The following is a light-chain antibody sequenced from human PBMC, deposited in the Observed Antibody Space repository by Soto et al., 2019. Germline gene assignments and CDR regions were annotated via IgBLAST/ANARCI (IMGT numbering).Light chain of an antibody. CDR3: SSYISSSTFVV. CDR1: SRDVGGYNY. CDR2: EDS. V-gene: IGLV2-14*01. J-gene: IGLJ2*01. Sequence: QSVLTQPASVSGSPGQSITISCTGTSRDVGGYNYVSWHQQHPGKAPKVIITEDSNRPSGVSNRFSGSKSGNTASLTISGLQAEDEADYYCSSYISSSTFVVFGGGTKVTVL.